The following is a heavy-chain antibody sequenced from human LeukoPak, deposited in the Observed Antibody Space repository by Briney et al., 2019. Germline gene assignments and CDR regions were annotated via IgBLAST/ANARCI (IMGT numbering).Heavy chain of an antibody. CDR1: GGSFSGYY. J-gene: IGHJ4*02. V-gene: IGHV4-34*01. D-gene: IGHD6-19*01. Sequence: SETLSLTCAVYGGSFSGYYWSWIRQPPGKGLEWIGEINHSGSTNYNPSLKSRVTMSVDTSKKQFSLNLTSVTAADTAVYYCARHAAVAGPFDYWGQGTLVTVSS. CDR3: ARHAAVAGPFDY. CDR2: INHSGST.